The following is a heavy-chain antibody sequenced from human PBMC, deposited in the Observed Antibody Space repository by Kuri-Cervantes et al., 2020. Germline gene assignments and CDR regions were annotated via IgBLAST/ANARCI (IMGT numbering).Heavy chain of an antibody. CDR1: GFTFDDYA. CDR2: ISWNSGSI. J-gene: IGHJ4*02. CDR3: AKAGQPAVQWLVYFDH. D-gene: IGHD6-19*01. V-gene: IGHV3-9*01. Sequence: GGSLRLSFAASGFTFDDYAMHWVRQAPGKGLEWVPGISWNSGSIGYAGSVKGRFTISRDNAKNSLHLQMNSLRAEDTAVYYCAKAGQPAVQWLVYFDHWGQGTLVTVSS.